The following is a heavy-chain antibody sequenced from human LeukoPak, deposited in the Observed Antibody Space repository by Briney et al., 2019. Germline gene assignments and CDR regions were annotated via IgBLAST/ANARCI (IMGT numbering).Heavy chain of an antibody. CDR1: GGSISSYY. CDR2: IYYSGST. V-gene: IGHV4-59*08. J-gene: IGHJ5*02. Sequence: PSETLSLTCTVSGGSISSYYWSWIRQPPGKGLEWIGYIYYSGSTNYNPSLKSRVTISVDTSKNQFSLKLSSVTAADTAVYYCARLQAAAGTRWFDPWGQGTLVTVSS. D-gene: IGHD6-13*01. CDR3: ARLQAAAGTRWFDP.